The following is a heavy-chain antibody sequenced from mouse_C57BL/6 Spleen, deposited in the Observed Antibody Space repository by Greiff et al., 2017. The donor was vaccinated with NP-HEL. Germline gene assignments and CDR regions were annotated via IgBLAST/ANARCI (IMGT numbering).Heavy chain of an antibody. J-gene: IGHJ4*01. Sequence: QVQLKESGPELVKPGASVKISCKASGYAFSSSWMNWVKQRPGKGLEWIGRIYPGDGDTNYNGKFKGKATLTADKSSSTAYMQLSSLTSEDSAVYFCARDSGYDAKDYWGQGASVTVAS. D-gene: IGHD3-2*02. V-gene: IGHV1-82*01. CDR1: GYAFSSSW. CDR2: IYPGDGDT. CDR3: ARDSGYDAKDY.